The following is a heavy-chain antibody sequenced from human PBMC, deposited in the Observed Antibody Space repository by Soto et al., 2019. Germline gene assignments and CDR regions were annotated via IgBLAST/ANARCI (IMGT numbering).Heavy chain of an antibody. CDR2: MNPNSGNT. V-gene: IGHV1-8*01. D-gene: IGHD3-9*01. CDR1: GYTFTSYD. CDR3: ARGIPYYDILTGYYISAFDI. Sequence: GASVKVSCKASGYTFTSYDINWVRQATGQGLEWMGWMNPNSGNTGYAQKYRGRVTMTRNTSISTAYMELSSLRSEDTAVYYCARGIPYYDILTGYYISAFDIWGQGTMVTVSS. J-gene: IGHJ3*02.